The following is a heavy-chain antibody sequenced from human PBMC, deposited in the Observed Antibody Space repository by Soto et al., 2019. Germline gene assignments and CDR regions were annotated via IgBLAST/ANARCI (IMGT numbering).Heavy chain of an antibody. CDR1: GGSLSGYY. D-gene: IGHD6-19*01. V-gene: IGHV4-34*01. CDR3: TDGGWRFYY. J-gene: IGHJ4*02. CDR2: IDHSGST. Sequence: TSETLSLTCGVNGGSLSGYYWTWIRQPPGKGLEWIGEIDHSGSTHYNPSLESRVTISVDTSKKQFSLNLKSVTAADTAVYYCTDGGWRFYYWGQGPLVTSPQ.